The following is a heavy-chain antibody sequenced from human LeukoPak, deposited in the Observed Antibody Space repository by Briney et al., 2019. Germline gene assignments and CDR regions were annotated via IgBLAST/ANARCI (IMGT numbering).Heavy chain of an antibody. J-gene: IGHJ2*01. CDR1: GFTFSSYA. Sequence: GGSLRLSCAASGFTFSSYAMSWVRQAPGKGLEWVSAISGSGGSTYYADSVKGRFTISRDNSKNTLYLQMNSLRAEDTAVYYCAKARRIVSGYDPRLDYWGRGTLVTVSS. D-gene: IGHD5-12*01. V-gene: IGHV3-23*01. CDR2: ISGSGGST. CDR3: AKARRIVSGYDPRLDY.